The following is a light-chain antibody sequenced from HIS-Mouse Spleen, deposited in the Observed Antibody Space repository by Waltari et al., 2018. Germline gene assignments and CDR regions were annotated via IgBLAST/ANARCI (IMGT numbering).Light chain of an antibody. J-gene: IGLJ1*01. CDR2: RNN. CDR1: SSNIGSNY. CDR3: AAWDDSLSGYV. Sequence: QSVLTQPPSASGTPGQRVTISCSGSSSNIGSNYVYWYQQLPGTAPKLLIYRNNQRPSGFPARFSGSKAGTSASLAISGLRSEDEADYYCAAWDDSLSGYVFGTGTKVTVL. V-gene: IGLV1-47*01.